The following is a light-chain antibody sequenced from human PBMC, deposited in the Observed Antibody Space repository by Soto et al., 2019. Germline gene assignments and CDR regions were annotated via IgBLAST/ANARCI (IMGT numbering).Light chain of an antibody. Sequence: DIVMTQSPATLSVSPGERATLSCKAGRSISSNLAWYQQRPGQAPRLLIYGASTRATGIPARFSGSGSGTEFTLAISSLQSEDIAVYYCQQYENGWTFGQGTEVEIK. CDR2: GAS. V-gene: IGKV3-15*01. J-gene: IGKJ1*01. CDR1: RSISSN. CDR3: QQYENGWT.